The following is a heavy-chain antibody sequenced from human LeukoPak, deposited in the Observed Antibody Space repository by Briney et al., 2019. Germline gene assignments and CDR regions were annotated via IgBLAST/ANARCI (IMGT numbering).Heavy chain of an antibody. CDR1: GFTFSTYS. D-gene: IGHD5-24*01. CDR3: AKSDGFDY. J-gene: IGHJ4*02. Sequence: GGSLRLSCAASGFTFSTYSMSWVRQAPGKGLEWVSYISSSSSTIYYADSVKGRFTISRDNAKNSLYLQMNSLRADDTAMYYCAKSDGFDYWGQGTLVTVSS. CDR2: ISSSSSTI. V-gene: IGHV3-48*01.